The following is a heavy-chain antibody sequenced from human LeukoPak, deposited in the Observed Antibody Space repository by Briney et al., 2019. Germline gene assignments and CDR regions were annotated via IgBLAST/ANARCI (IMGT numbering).Heavy chain of an antibody. CDR1: GFTFSSYS. CDR2: ISSSSSYI. CDR3: AKTLLGYCSGGSCSRPFDY. Sequence: GGSLRLSCAASGFTFSSYSMNWVRQAPGKGLEWVSSISSSSSYIYYADSVKGRFTISRDNAKNSLYLQMNSLRAEDTAVCYCAKTLLGYCSGGSCSRPFDYWGQGTLVTVSS. J-gene: IGHJ4*02. V-gene: IGHV3-21*01. D-gene: IGHD2-15*01.